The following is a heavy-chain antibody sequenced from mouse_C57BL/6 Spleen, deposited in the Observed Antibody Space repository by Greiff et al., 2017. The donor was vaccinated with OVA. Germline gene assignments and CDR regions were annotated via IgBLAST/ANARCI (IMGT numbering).Heavy chain of an antibody. CDR1: GFTFSDYG. V-gene: IGHV5-15*01. Sequence: VQLKESGGGLVQPGGSLKLSCAASGFTFSDYGMAWVRQAPRKGPEWVAFISNLAYSIYYADTVTGRFTISRENAKNTLYLEMSSLRSEDTAMYYCARQNYGSSYGYFDYWGQGTTLTVSS. J-gene: IGHJ2*01. CDR2: ISNLAYSI. CDR3: ARQNYGSSYGYFDY. D-gene: IGHD1-1*01.